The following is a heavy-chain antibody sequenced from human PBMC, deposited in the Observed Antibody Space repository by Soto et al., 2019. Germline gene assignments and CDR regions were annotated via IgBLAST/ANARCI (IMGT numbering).Heavy chain of an antibody. CDR2: IYNGGST. D-gene: IGHD2-15*01. V-gene: IGHV3-66*01. Sequence: EVQLVESGGGLVQPGGSLRLSCAASGFTVSSNYMSRVRQAPGKGLEWVSVIYNGGSTYYADSVKGRFIMSRDNAKNTLYLQMNSLRAEDTAVYYCSRDKHCSGGSCYGDYWGQGTLVTVSS. CDR1: GFTVSSNY. J-gene: IGHJ4*02. CDR3: SRDKHCSGGSCYGDY.